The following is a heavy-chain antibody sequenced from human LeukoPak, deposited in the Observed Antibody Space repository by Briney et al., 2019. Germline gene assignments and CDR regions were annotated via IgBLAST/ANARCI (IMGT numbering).Heavy chain of an antibody. CDR3: AKERQWLVREDWYFDL. CDR2: ISYDGSNK. CDR1: GFTFSSYG. D-gene: IGHD6-19*01. J-gene: IGHJ2*01. V-gene: IGHV3-30*18. Sequence: GRSLRLSCAASGFTFSSYGMHWVRQAPGKGLEWVAVISYDGSNKYYADSVKGQFTISRDNSKNTLYLQMNSLRAEDTAVYYCAKERQWLVREDWYFDLWGRGTLVTVSS.